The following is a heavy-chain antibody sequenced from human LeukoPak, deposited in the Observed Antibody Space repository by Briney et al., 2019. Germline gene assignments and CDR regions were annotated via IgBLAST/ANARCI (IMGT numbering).Heavy chain of an antibody. D-gene: IGHD6-19*01. Sequence: ASVKLSCKASGYTFTSYGISWVRQAPGQGLEWMGWISAYNGNTNYAQKLQGRVTMATDTSTSTAYMELRSLRSDDTAVYYCARGGVSSGWYGSYFDYWGQGTLVTVSS. CDR1: GYTFTSYG. V-gene: IGHV1-18*01. J-gene: IGHJ4*02. CDR2: ISAYNGNT. CDR3: ARGGVSSGWYGSYFDY.